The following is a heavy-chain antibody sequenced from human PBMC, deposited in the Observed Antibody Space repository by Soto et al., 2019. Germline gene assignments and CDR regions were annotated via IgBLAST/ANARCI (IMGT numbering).Heavy chain of an antibody. V-gene: IGHV3-49*03. Sequence: GGSLRLSCTASGFTFGEYAMSWFRQAPGKGLEWVGYIRSKSFGGTTAYAASVKGRFTISRDDSKSIAYLQMDSLETEDTAVYYCARDFGSDYYDSNPFGMDVWGQGTTVTVS. CDR2: IRSKSFGGTT. J-gene: IGHJ6*02. CDR1: GFTFGEYA. CDR3: ARDFGSDYYDSNPFGMDV. D-gene: IGHD3-22*01.